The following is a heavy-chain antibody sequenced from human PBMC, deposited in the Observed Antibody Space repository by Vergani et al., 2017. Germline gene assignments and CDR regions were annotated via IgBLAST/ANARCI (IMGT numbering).Heavy chain of an antibody. Sequence: QVQLVESGGGVVPPGRSLRLSCAASGFTFSSYGMHWVRQAPGKGLEWVAVIWYDGSNKYYADSVKGRFTISRDNSKNTLYLQMNSLRAEDTAVYYCAKVSGWELPATDAFDIWGQGTMVTGSS. V-gene: IGHV3-33*06. J-gene: IGHJ3*02. CDR1: GFTFSSYG. D-gene: IGHD2-15*01. CDR2: IWYDGSNK. CDR3: AKVSGWELPATDAFDI.